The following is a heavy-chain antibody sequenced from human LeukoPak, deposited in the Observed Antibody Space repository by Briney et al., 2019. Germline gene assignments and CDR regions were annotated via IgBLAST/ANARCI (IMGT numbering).Heavy chain of an antibody. CDR1: GFTFSSYS. CDR3: AREFWGTETTFDY. D-gene: IGHD3-16*01. CDR2: ISSSSSYI. J-gene: IGHJ4*02. Sequence: GGSLRLSCAASGFTFSSYSMNWVRQAPGKGLEWVSSISSSSSYIYYADSVKGRFTISRDNAKNSLYLQMNSLRAEDTAVYYCAREFWGTETTFDYWGQGTLVTVSS. V-gene: IGHV3-21*01.